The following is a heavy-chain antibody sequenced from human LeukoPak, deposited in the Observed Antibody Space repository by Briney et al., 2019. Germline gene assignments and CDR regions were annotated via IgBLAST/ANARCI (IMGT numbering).Heavy chain of an antibody. CDR1: GGSFSGYY. V-gene: IGHV4-34*01. Sequence: SETLSLTCAVYGGSFSGYYWSWIRQPPGKGLEWIGEIDHSGRTNSNASLKSRVTISVAVSKNQFSLRLTSVTAADTAVYYCARKSIATAGRKPYDYWDQGTLVTVSS. J-gene: IGHJ4*02. CDR3: ARKSIATAGRKPYDY. CDR2: IDHSGRT. D-gene: IGHD6-13*01.